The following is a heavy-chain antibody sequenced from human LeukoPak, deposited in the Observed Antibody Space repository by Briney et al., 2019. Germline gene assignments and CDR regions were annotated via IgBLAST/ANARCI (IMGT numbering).Heavy chain of an antibody. Sequence: ASVKVSCKASGYTFSAYFIHWVRQAPGQGFEWMGWSKPNDGATKYAQRFQGRVTMTTDTSITTAYMELTRLESDDTAVYYCARGADFSSKWSRDYWGQGTLVTVSS. D-gene: IGHD6-13*01. J-gene: IGHJ4*02. V-gene: IGHV1-2*02. CDR2: SKPNDGAT. CDR1: GYTFSAYF. CDR3: ARGADFSSKWSRDY.